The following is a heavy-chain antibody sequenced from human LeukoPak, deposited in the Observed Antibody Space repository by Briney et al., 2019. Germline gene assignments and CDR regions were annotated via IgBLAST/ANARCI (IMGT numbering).Heavy chain of an antibody. CDR3: ARGATVTTGLYYFDY. CDR2: INPNSGGT. Sequence: EASVKVSCKASGYTFTGYYMHWVRQAPGQGLEWMGWINPNSGGTNYAQKFQGRVTMTRDTSISTAYMELSRLRSDDTAVCYCARGATVTTGLYYFDYWGQGTLVTVSS. V-gene: IGHV1-2*02. CDR1: GYTFTGYY. D-gene: IGHD4-17*01. J-gene: IGHJ4*02.